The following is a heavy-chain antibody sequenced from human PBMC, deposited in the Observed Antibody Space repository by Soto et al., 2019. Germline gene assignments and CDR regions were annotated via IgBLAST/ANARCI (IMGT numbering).Heavy chain of an antibody. Sequence: QVQLVQSGAEVRKPGSSVTVSCKASGGTFSNYAISWVRQAPGQGLEWMGGIIPIVGTGSYAQKFQGRVTITADEPTTTAYMELSSLRFDDTAVYYCARVVILVPTASTHYYYHMDVWGPGTKVTVSS. CDR1: GGTFSNYA. CDR2: IIPIVGTG. D-gene: IGHD2-21*01. V-gene: IGHV1-69*01. J-gene: IGHJ6*02. CDR3: ARVVILVPTASTHYYYHMDV.